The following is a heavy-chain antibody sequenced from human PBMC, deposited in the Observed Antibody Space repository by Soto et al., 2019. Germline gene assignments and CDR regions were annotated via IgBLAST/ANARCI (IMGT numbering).Heavy chain of an antibody. V-gene: IGHV3-30*18. CDR1: GFTFSSYG. J-gene: IGHJ4*02. CDR2: ISYDGSNK. Sequence: VQLVESGGGVVQPGRSLRLSCAASGFTFSSYGMHWVRQAPGKGLEWVAVISYDGSNKYYADSVKGRFTISRDNSKNTLYLQMNSLRAEDTAVYYCAKTGIDYWGQGTLVTVSS. CDR3: AKTGIDY.